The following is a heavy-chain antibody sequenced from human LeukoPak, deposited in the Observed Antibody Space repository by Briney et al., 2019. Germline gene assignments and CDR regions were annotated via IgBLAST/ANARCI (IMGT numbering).Heavy chain of an antibody. V-gene: IGHV4-61*02. CDR2: TFNGGSP. Sequence: PSETLSLTCNVSGASTSDNNFYWNWIRQPAGESLELIVRTFNGGSPNDNPSLMSRVTISMDTSTNQFSLKLNSVTAADTAIYYCARGVVSPRFFDYMDVWGKGTPVTVSS. CDR3: ARGVVSPRFFDYMDV. CDR1: GASTSDNNFY. J-gene: IGHJ6*03. D-gene: IGHD2-2*01.